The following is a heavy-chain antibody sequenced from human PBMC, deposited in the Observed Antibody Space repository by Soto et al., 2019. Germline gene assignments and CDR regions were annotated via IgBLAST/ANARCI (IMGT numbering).Heavy chain of an antibody. CDR1: GFTVSTKY. V-gene: IGHV3-66*01. Sequence: EVQLVESGGGLVQPGGSLRLSCAASGFTVSTKYMSWVRQAPGKGLEWVSVIYSGGSTFYADSVRGRLTISRDNSKNTVNLQMNSLRPEDTAVYYCARDPWASDYWGQGTLVTVSS. D-gene: IGHD3-16*01. J-gene: IGHJ4*02. CDR2: IYSGGST. CDR3: ARDPWASDY.